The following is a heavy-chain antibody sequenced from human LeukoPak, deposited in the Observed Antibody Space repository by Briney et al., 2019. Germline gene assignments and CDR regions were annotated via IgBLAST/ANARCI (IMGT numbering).Heavy chain of an antibody. D-gene: IGHD3-3*01. CDR2: ISYDGSNK. CDR3: AKDEYYDFWSGYY. V-gene: IGHV3-30*18. CDR1: GFTFSSYG. Sequence: PGGSPRLSCAASGFTFSSYGMHWVRQAPGKGLEWVAVISYDGSNKYYADSVKGRFTISRDNSKNTLYLQMNSLRAEDTAVYYCAKDEYYDFWSGYYWGQGTLVTVSS. J-gene: IGHJ4*02.